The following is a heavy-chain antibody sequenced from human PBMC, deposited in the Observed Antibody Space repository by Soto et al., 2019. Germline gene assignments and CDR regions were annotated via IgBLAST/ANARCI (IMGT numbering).Heavy chain of an antibody. D-gene: IGHD3-10*01. J-gene: IGHJ4*02. Sequence: EVQLVESGGGLVKPGGSLRLSCAASGFTFSSYSMNWVRQAPGKGLEWVSSISSSSSYIYYADSVKGRFTTSRDNAKNPLYLQMNSLRAEDTAVYYCARDSGDDYGDYWGQGTLVTVSS. V-gene: IGHV3-21*01. CDR1: GFTFSSYS. CDR2: ISSSSSYI. CDR3: ARDSGDDYGDY.